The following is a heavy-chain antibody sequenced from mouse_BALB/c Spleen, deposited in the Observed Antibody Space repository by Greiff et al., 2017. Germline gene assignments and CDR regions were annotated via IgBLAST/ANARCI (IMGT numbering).Heavy chain of an antibody. Sequence: EVNVVESGGGLVQPGGSRKLSCAASGFTFSSFGMHWVRQAPEKGLEWVAYISSGSSTIYYADTVKGRFTISRDNPKNTLFLQMTSLRSEDTAMYYCARSGGSSYAMDYWGQGTSVTVSS. CDR3: ARSGGSSYAMDY. CDR2: ISSGSSTI. J-gene: IGHJ4*01. CDR1: GFTFSSFG. D-gene: IGHD1-1*01. V-gene: IGHV5-17*02.